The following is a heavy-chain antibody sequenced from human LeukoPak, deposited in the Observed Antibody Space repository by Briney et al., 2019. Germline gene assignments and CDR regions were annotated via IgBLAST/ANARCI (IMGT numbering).Heavy chain of an antibody. V-gene: IGHV3-30*18. CDR2: ISYDGSNK. CDR1: GFTFSSYG. Sequence: PGGSLRLSCAASGFTFSSYGMHWVRQAPGKGLEWVAVISYDGSNKYYADSVKGRFTISRDNSKNTVYLQMNSLRAEDTAVYYCAKDGYVSWAYQLSHFDYWGQGTLVTVSS. J-gene: IGHJ4*02. D-gene: IGHD2-2*03. CDR3: AKDGYVSWAYQLSHFDY.